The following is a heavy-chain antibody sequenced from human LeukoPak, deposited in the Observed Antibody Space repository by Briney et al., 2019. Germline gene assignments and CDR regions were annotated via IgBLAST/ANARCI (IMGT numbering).Heavy chain of an antibody. J-gene: IGHJ5*02. D-gene: IGHD4-11*01. Sequence: PGGSLRLSCAASGFTFSSYGMHWVRQAPGKGLEWVAFIRYDGSNKYYADSVKGRFTISRDNSKNTLYLQMNSLRAEDTAVYYCAKARTNKIYSNDDYIWFDPWGQGTLVTVSS. CDR3: AKARTNKIYSNDDYIWFDP. CDR2: IRYDGSNK. CDR1: GFTFSSYG. V-gene: IGHV3-30*02.